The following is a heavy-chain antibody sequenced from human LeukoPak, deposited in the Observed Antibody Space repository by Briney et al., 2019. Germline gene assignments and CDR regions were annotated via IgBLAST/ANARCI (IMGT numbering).Heavy chain of an antibody. D-gene: IGHD6-19*01. CDR3: ARAKQWLVYYFDY. Sequence: ASVKVSCKASGYTFTGYYMHWVRQAPGQGLEWMGWINPNSGGTSYAQKFQGRVTMTRDTSISTAYMELSRLRSDDTAVYYCARAKQWLVYYFDYWGQGTLVTVSS. V-gene: IGHV1-2*02. CDR2: INPNSGGT. CDR1: GYTFTGYY. J-gene: IGHJ4*02.